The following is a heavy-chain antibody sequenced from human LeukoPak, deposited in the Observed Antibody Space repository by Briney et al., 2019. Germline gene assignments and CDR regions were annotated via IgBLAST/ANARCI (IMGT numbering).Heavy chain of an antibody. CDR2: IYSGGST. Sequence: GGSLRLSCAASGFTVSSNYMSWVRQAPGKGLEWVSVIYSGGSTYYADSVKSRFTISRDNSKNTLYLQMNSLRAEDTAVYYCARVGIVATMDYWGQGTLVTVSS. CDR1: GFTVSSNY. V-gene: IGHV3-53*01. J-gene: IGHJ4*02. CDR3: ARVGIVATMDY. D-gene: IGHD5-12*01.